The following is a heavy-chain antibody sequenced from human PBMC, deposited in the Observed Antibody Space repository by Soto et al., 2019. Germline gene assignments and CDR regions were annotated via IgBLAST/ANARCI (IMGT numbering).Heavy chain of an antibody. Sequence: PSETLSLTCTVSGGSISSYYWSWIRQPPGKGLEWIGYIYYSGSTNYNPSLKSRGTISVDTSKNQFSLKLSSVTAADTAVYYCARAYYYDSNGYLILDYWGQGTLVTVSS. D-gene: IGHD3-22*01. V-gene: IGHV4-59*01. CDR2: IYYSGST. J-gene: IGHJ4*02. CDR3: ARAYYYDSNGYLILDY. CDR1: GGSISSYY.